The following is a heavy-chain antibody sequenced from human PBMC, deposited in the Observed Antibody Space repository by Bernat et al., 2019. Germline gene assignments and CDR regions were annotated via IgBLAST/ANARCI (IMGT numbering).Heavy chain of an antibody. J-gene: IGHJ2*01. CDR1: GYSFTSYW. V-gene: IGHV5-10-1*03. CDR3: ARPPGPTLHPGGHSVIFWYFDL. D-gene: IGHD3-16*02. CDR2: IDPSDSYT. Sequence: EVQLVQSGAEVKKPGESLRISCKGSGYSFTSYWISWVRQMPGKGLEWMGRIDPSDSYTNYSPSFQAQVTISADKSISTAYLQWSSLKASDTAMFYCARPPGPTLHPGGHSVIFWYFDLWGRGTLVTVSS.